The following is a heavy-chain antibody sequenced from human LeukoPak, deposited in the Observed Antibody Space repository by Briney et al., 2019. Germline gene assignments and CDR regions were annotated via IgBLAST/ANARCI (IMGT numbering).Heavy chain of an antibody. CDR1: GGSISSSGYY. V-gene: IGHV4-61*02. J-gene: IGHJ4*02. CDR3: ARGISGWYLFDY. D-gene: IGHD6-19*01. CDR2: IYTSGST. Sequence: PSETLSLTCTVSGGSISSSGYYWSWIRQPAGKGLQWIGRIYTSGSTNYNPSLKSRVTMSVDTSKNQFSLKLTSVTAADTAVYYCARGISGWYLFDYWGQGTLVTVSS.